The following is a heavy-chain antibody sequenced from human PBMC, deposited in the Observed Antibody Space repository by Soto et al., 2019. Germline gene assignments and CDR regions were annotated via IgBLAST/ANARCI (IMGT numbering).Heavy chain of an antibody. V-gene: IGHV1-58*01. CDR1: GFTFTSSA. CDR2: IVVGSGNT. CDR3: AAGWPDYDSSGFSFDP. J-gene: IGHJ5*02. D-gene: IGHD3-22*01. Sequence: SVKVSCKASGFTFTSSAVQWVRQARGQRLEWIGWIVVGSGNTNYAQKFQERVTITRDMSTSTAYMELSSLRSEDTAVYYCAAGWPDYDSSGFSFDPWGQGTLVTVSS.